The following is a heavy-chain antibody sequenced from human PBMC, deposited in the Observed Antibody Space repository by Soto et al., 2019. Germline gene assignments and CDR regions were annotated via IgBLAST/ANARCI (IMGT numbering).Heavy chain of an antibody. J-gene: IGHJ5*02. D-gene: IGHD2-15*01. Sequence: PGGSLRLSCAASGFTFSSYAMSRVRQAPGKGLEWVSAISGSGGSTYYADSVKGRFTISRDNSKNTLYLQINSLRDEDTAIYYCVRGGGGGQFDLWGQGTVVTVSS. CDR3: VRGGGGGQFDL. CDR1: GFTFSSYA. CDR2: ISGSGGST. V-gene: IGHV3-23*01.